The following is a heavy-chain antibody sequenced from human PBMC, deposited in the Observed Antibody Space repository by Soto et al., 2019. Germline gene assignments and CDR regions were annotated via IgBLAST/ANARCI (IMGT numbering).Heavy chain of an antibody. J-gene: IGHJ4*02. CDR1: GYNFTSDG. V-gene: IGHV1-18*01. D-gene: IGHD6-13*01. CDR2: ISAYNGNT. Sequence: GASVKVSCKAAGYNFTSDGISWVRHAPGQGHEWRGWISAYNGNTNHAQKLQGRVTMTTDTSTSTAYMEPRSLRSDDTAVYYCARAIKGIAAAGPPDYWGQGNLVTVSS. CDR3: ARAIKGIAAAGPPDY.